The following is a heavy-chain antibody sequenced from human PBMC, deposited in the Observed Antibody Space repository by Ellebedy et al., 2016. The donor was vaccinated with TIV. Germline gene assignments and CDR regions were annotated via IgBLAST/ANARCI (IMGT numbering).Heavy chain of an antibody. V-gene: IGHV4-30-4*01. D-gene: IGHD3-10*01. J-gene: IGHJ4*02. CDR3: ARVLDNTASGLSFDY. CDR1: GGSISSGDYY. Sequence: SETLSLTCTVSGGSISSGDYYWSWIRQPPGKGLEWIGYIYYTGSAYYNSSLKSRVTISVDTSQNQFSLKLNSVTAADTAVYYCARVLDNTASGLSFDYWGQGILVTVSS. CDR2: IYYTGSA.